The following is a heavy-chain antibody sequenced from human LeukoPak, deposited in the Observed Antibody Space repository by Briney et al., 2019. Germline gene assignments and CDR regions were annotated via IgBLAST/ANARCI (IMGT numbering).Heavy chain of an antibody. V-gene: IGHV4-39*07. Sequence: SETLSLTCTVSGGSINFNGYLWGWFRQSPGKGLELIGTFDHSGSSYYNPSLKSRGTISVDTSKNYVSLRLRSVTAADTAVYYCMRVHGGYDYYWGQGTLVTVSS. J-gene: IGHJ4*02. D-gene: IGHD5-12*01. CDR2: FDHSGSS. CDR3: MRVHGGYDYY. CDR1: GGSINFNGYL.